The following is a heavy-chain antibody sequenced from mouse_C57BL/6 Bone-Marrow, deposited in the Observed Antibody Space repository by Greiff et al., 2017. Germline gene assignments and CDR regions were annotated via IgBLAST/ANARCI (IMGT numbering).Heavy chain of an antibody. CDR2: IDPSDGYT. D-gene: IGHD1-1*01. CDR1: GYTFTSYW. CDR3: ASLITTVVGDYYAMDY. V-gene: IGHV1-50*01. J-gene: IGHJ4*01. Sequence: VKLQQPGAELVKPGASVKLSCKASGYTFTSYWMQWVKQRPGQGLEWIGEIDPSDGYTNYNQKFKGKATLTVDTSSSTAYMQRSSLTSEDSAVYYLASLITTVVGDYYAMDYWGQGTSVTVSS.